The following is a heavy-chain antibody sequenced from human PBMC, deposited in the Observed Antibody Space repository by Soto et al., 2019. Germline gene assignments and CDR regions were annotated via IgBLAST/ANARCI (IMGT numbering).Heavy chain of an antibody. J-gene: IGHJ4*02. Sequence: QVHLQESGPGLVKPSETLSLTCTVSGGSINNHYWSWIRQPPGKGLEWIGYIYYTGGTNYNPSLKSRVTMSLDTSNNQFSLNLTSLTAADTAIYYCARANWYSEYWGQGTLVTVSS. D-gene: IGHD7-27*01. CDR3: ARANWYSEY. CDR2: IYYTGGT. V-gene: IGHV4-59*11. CDR1: GGSINNHY.